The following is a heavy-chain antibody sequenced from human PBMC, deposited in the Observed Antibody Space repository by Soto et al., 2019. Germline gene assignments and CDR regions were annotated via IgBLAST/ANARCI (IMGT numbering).Heavy chain of an antibody. V-gene: IGHV3-21*01. Sequence: PGGSLRLSCTASGFTVSNYNMNWVRQAPGKGLDWVSSITRSDSTYYADSVKGRFTISRDNAKNSLYLQMNSLRADDTAVYYCARGIAAAGPKLDYWGQGTLVTVSS. D-gene: IGHD6-13*01. J-gene: IGHJ4*02. CDR1: GFTVSNYN. CDR2: ITRSDST. CDR3: ARGIAAAGPKLDY.